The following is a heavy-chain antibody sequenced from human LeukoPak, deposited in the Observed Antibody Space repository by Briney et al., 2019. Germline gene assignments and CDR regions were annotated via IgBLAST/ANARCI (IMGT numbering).Heavy chain of an antibody. CDR2: INHSGST. CDR3: ARYLNHNYRNDY. V-gene: IGHV4-34*01. CDR1: GFTFNNYA. J-gene: IGHJ4*02. Sequence: GSLRLSCAASGFTFNNYAMSWVRQPPGKGLEWIGEINHSGSTNYNPSLKSRVTISVDTSQNQFSLKLSSVTAADTAVYYCARYLNHNYRNDYWGQGTLVTVSS. D-gene: IGHD3-16*02.